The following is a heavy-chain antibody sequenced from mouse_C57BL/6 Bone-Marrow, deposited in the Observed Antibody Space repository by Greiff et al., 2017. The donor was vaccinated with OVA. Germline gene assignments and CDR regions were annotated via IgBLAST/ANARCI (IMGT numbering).Heavy chain of an antibody. J-gene: IGHJ1*03. Sequence: QVQLQQSGAELMKPGASVKLSCKATGYTFTGYWIEWVKQRPGHGLEWIGEILPGSGSTNYNEKFKGKATFTADTSSNTAYMQLSSLTTEDSAIYYCARSTPDYYGSSYDWYFDVWGTGTTVTVSS. V-gene: IGHV1-9*01. CDR1: GYTFTGYW. CDR3: ARSTPDYYGSSYDWYFDV. CDR2: ILPGSGST. D-gene: IGHD1-1*01.